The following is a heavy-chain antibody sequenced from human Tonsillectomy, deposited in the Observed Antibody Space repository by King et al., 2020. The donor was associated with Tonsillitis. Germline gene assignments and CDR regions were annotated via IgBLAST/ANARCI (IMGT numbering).Heavy chain of an antibody. V-gene: IGHV1-2*02. D-gene: IGHD6-19*01. CDR2: FNTNNSGT. Sequence: QLVQSGAEVKESGASVMVSCKASGYTFTDYYLHWVRQAPGQGLEWMGWFNTNNSGTYYAQQFQGRVTWTRDTSISTAYMELNSLRSDDTAVYYCARGSALVAGTKSLGYWGQGTLVTVSS. CDR1: GYTFTDYY. J-gene: IGHJ4*02. CDR3: ARGSALVAGTKSLGY.